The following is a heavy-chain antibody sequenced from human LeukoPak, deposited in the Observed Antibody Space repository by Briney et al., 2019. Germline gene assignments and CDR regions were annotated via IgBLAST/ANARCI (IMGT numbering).Heavy chain of an antibody. D-gene: IGHD6-19*01. V-gene: IGHV1-18*01. CDR3: ARDNSSGWLQH. Sequence: ASVKVSCKASGYTFTSYGISWVRQAPGQGLKWMGWISAYNGNTNYAQKLQGRVTMTTDTSTSTAYMELRSLRSEDTAVYYCARDNSSGWLQHWGQGTLVTVSS. CDR2: ISAYNGNT. CDR1: GYTFTSYG. J-gene: IGHJ1*01.